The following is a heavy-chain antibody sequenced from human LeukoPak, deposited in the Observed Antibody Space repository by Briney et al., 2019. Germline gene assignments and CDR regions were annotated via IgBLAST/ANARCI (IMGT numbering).Heavy chain of an antibody. Sequence: GGSLRLSCAASGFSFSTFAMHWVRQAPGKGLEWVANIKQDGSEKYYVDSVKGRFTISRDNAKNSLYLQMNSLRAEDTAVYYCARDHCGGDWLCPDSWFDPWGQGTLVTVSS. CDR2: IKQDGSEK. D-gene: IGHD2-21*01. V-gene: IGHV3-7*01. J-gene: IGHJ5*02. CDR1: GFSFSTFA. CDR3: ARDHCGGDWLCPDSWFDP.